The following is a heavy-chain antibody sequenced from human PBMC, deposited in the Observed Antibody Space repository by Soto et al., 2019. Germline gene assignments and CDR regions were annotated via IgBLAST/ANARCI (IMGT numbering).Heavy chain of an antibody. Sequence: APEKGYSKAACYTFPSYGTSRVRQAPAQGLEWMGWISAYNGNTNYAHKLQGRVTMTTYTSTSTAYMELRSLRSDATAVYYCGRDEDRRPFEYWGQGTRVTVSS. CDR2: ISAYNGNT. CDR3: GRDEDRRPFEY. CDR1: CYTFPSYG. J-gene: IGHJ4*02. V-gene: IGHV1-18*01.